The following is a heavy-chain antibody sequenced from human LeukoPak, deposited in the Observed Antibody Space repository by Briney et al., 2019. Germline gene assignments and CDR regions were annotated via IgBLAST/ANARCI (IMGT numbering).Heavy chain of an antibody. CDR1: GFTFSSYG. J-gene: IGHJ6*02. CDR2: IWYDGSNK. D-gene: IGHD1-1*01. V-gene: IGHV3-33*01. Sequence: GGSLRLSCAASGFTFSSYGMHGVRQAPGKGLEWVAVIWYDGSNKYYADSVKGRFTISRDNSKNTLYLQMNSLRAEDTAVYYCARDQTGNWFYYYYGMDVWGQGTTVTVSS. CDR3: ARDQTGNWFYYYYGMDV.